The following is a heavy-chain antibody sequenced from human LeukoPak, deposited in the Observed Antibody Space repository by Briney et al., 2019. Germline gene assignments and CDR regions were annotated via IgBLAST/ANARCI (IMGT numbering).Heavy chain of an antibody. V-gene: IGHV3-21*01. CDR2: ISSSSSYI. D-gene: IGHD2-21*01. Sequence: PGGSLRLSCAASGFTFSSYSMNWVRQAPGKGLEWVSSISSSSSYIYYADSVKGRFTISRDNAKNSLYLQMNSLRAEDTAVYYCARASEEIIVVVPYDYWGQGTLVTVSS. CDR3: ARASEEIIVVVPYDY. J-gene: IGHJ4*02. CDR1: GFTFSSYS.